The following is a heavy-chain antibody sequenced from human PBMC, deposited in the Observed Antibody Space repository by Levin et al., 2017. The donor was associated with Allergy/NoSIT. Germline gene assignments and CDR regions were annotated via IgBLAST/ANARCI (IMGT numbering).Heavy chain of an antibody. J-gene: IGHJ4*02. V-gene: IGHV4-30-4*01. CDR3: ASLRTYYYGSGSQPQIDY. D-gene: IGHD3-10*01. CDR1: GGSISSGDYY. Sequence: SETLSLTCTVSGGSISSGDYYWSWIRQPPGKGLEWIGYIYYSGSTYYNPSLKSRVTISVDTSKNQFSLKLSSVTAADTAVYYCASLRTYYYGSGSQPQIDYWGQGTLVTVSS. CDR2: IYYSGST.